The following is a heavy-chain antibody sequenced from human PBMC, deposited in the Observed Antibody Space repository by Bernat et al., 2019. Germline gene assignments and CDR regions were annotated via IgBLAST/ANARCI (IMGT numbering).Heavy chain of an antibody. CDR1: GFTVSSNY. CDR2: IYSGGST. D-gene: IGHD1-26*01. J-gene: IGHJ4*02. Sequence: EVQLVESGGGLVQPGGSLRLSCASSGFTVSSNYMSWVRQAPGKGLEWVSVIYSGGSTYYADSVKGRFTISRDNSKNTLYLQMNSLRAEDTAVYYCASVYSGSYYEGTGILGLRDYWGQGTLVTVSS. CDR3: ASVYSGSYYEGTGILGLRDY. V-gene: IGHV3-66*01.